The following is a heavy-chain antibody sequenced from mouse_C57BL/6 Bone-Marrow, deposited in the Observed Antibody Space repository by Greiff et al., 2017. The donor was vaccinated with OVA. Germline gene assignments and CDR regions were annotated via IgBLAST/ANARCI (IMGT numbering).Heavy chain of an antibody. CDR1: GYAFSSYW. CDR2: IYPGDGDT. CDR3: ARWGGLLYFDV. D-gene: IGHD6-1*01. V-gene: IGHV1-80*01. J-gene: IGHJ1*03. Sequence: QVQLQQSGAELVKPGASVKISCKASGYAFSSYWMNWVKQRPGKGLEWIGQIYPGDGDTNYNGKFKGKATLTADKSSSTAYMQLSRLTSEDAAVYFCARWGGLLYFDVWGTGTTVTVSS.